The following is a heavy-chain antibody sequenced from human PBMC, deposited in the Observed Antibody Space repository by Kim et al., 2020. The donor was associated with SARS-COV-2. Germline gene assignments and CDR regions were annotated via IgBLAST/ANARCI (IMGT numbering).Heavy chain of an antibody. CDR3: ARGLTSGWSYFDY. Sequence: AATMKGRFTISRDNARASLYLQMNSLRAEDTAVYYCARGLTSGWSYFDYWGQGTLVTVSS. J-gene: IGHJ4*02. V-gene: IGHV3-11*04. D-gene: IGHD6-19*01.